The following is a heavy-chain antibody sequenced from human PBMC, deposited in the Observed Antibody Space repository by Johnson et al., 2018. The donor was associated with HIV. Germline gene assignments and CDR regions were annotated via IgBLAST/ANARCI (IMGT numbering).Heavy chain of an antibody. CDR1: GFNVSGNY. V-gene: IGHV3-66*01. CDR3: ARDRGVVVLHGAFDI. CDR2: IYSGGST. D-gene: IGHD2-2*01. J-gene: IGHJ3*02. Sequence: VQLVESGGGLVQPGGSLRLSCVASGFNVSGNYMSWVRQAPGRGLEWVSVIYSGGSTYYADSVKGRFTISRDNSKNTLYLQMNSLSAEDTALYYCARDRGVVVLHGAFDIWGQGTMVTVSS.